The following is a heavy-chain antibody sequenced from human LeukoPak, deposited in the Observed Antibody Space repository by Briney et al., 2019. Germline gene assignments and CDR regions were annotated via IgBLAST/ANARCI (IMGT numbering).Heavy chain of an antibody. CDR3: ARVRRYCSSTSCYVC. CDR1: GYTFTSYG. V-gene: IGHV1-18*01. D-gene: IGHD2-2*01. J-gene: IGHJ4*02. Sequence: ASVKVSCKASGYTFTSYGISWVRQAPGQGLEWMGWISGYNGNTHYAQKLQGRVTMTTDTTTSAAFMELSRLRSDDTAVYYCARVRRYCSSTSCYVCWGQGTLVTVSS. CDR2: ISGYNGNT.